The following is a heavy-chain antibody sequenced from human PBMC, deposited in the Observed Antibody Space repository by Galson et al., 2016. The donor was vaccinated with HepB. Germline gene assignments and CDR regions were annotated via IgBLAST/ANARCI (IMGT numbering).Heavy chain of an antibody. V-gene: IGHV4-4*02. CDR2: IYHSGST. J-gene: IGHJ4*02. D-gene: IGHD1-26*01. CDR3: ARDADSGNPWIDY. CDR1: GGSISSSNW. Sequence: SETLSLTCAVSGGSISSSNWWSWVRQPPGKGLEWIGEIYHSGSTNYNPSLKSRVTISVDKSKNQFSLKLSSVTAADTAMYYCARDADSGNPWIDYWGQGTLVTVSS.